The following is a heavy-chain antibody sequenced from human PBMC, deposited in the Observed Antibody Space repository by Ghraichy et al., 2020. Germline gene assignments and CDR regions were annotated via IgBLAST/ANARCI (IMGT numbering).Heavy chain of an antibody. Sequence: ASVKVSCKASGYTFTGYYMHWVRQAPGQGLEWMGRINPNSGGTNYAQKFQGRVTMTRDTSISTAYMELSRLRSDDTAVYYCARDRYYYGSGSKPYYYYYMDVWGKGTTVTVSS. CDR3: ARDRYYYGSGSKPYYYYYMDV. V-gene: IGHV1-2*06. D-gene: IGHD3-10*01. CDR2: INPNSGGT. CDR1: GYTFTGYY. J-gene: IGHJ6*03.